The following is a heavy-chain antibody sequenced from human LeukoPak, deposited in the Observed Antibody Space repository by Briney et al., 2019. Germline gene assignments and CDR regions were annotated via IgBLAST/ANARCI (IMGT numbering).Heavy chain of an antibody. CDR2: INPNSGGT. V-gene: IGHV1-2*02. CDR3: AKDMQGGGLGYYYMDV. J-gene: IGHJ6*03. Sequence: ASVKVSCKASGYTFTGYYMHWVRQAPGQGLEWMGWINPNSGGTNYAQKFQGRVTMTRDTSISTAYMELSRLRAEDTALYYCAKDMQGGGLGYYYMDVWGKGTTVTISS. CDR1: GYTFTGYY. D-gene: IGHD2-15*01.